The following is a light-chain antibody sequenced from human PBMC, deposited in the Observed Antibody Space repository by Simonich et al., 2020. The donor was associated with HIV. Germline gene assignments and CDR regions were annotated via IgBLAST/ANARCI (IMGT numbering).Light chain of an antibody. CDR1: SSDIGGYKY. CDR3: SSYTSSSTWV. Sequence: SGSPGQSVTISCTETSSDIGGYKYVSWYQQHPGKAPKLMIYDVSSRPSGVSNRFSGSKSGNTASLTISGLQAEDGADYYCSSYTSSSTWVFGGGTKLTVL. CDR2: DVS. V-gene: IGLV2-14*04. J-gene: IGLJ3*02.